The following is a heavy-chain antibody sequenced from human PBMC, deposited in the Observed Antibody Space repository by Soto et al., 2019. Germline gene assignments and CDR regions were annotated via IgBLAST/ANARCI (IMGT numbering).Heavy chain of an antibody. CDR1: GYSISTGYH. V-gene: IGHV4-38-2*01. CDR2: IFHSGTT. J-gene: IGHJ4*02. D-gene: IGHD3-22*01. CDR3: ASPTYDSIDY. Sequence: SETLSLTCAVSGYSISTGYHWGWLRQPPGKGLEWIGNIFHSGTTYYNSSLKSRVTISVDTSKNQFSLKLSSVTAADTAVYYCASPTYDSIDYWGQGTLVTVSS.